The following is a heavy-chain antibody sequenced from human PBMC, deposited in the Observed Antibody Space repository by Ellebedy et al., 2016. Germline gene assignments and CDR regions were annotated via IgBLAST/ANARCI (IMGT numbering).Heavy chain of an antibody. CDR2: IYYNGHT. CDR3: ARESLVGGDYYPDI. D-gene: IGHD3-22*01. CDR1: GDSISTYY. Sequence: SETLSLXXTVSGDSISTYYWTWIRQPPGKGLEWIGYIYYNGHTNYSPSLKSRVTISVDTSKNQFSLKLTSVTAADTAVYYCARESLVGGDYYPDIWGQGTMVIVSS. J-gene: IGHJ3*02. V-gene: IGHV4-59*01.